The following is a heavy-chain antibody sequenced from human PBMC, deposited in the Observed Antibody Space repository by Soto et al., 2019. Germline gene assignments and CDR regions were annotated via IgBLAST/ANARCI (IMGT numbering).Heavy chain of an antibody. Sequence: PSETLSLTCTVSGGSISSSPYFWGWIRQPPGRGLEWIGSIDYRGTTYYNASFKSRVTLSLDTSKNQFSLKVNSLTAADTAVYFCSRRAPEGFDPWGQGTLVTVSS. CDR1: GGSISSSPYF. CDR2: IDYRGTT. CDR3: SRRAPEGFDP. J-gene: IGHJ5*02. V-gene: IGHV4-39*01.